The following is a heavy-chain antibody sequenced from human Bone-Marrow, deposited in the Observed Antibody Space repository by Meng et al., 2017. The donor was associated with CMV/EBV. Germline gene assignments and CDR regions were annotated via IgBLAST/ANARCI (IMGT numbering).Heavy chain of an antibody. CDR2: IIPIFGTA. D-gene: IGHD3-10*01. CDR3: ARGGGPMVRGVINPFDYYYGMDV. J-gene: IGHJ6*02. CDR1: GGTFSSYA. V-gene: IGHV1-69*05. Sequence: SVKVSCKASGGTFSSYAISWVRQAPGQGLEWMGGIIPIFGTANYAQKFQGRVTITTDESTSTAYMELSSLRSEDTAVYYGARGGGPMVRGVINPFDYYYGMDVWGQGNTVTVSS.